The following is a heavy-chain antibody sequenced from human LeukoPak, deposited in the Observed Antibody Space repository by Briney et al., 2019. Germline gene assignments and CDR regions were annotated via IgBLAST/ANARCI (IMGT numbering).Heavy chain of an antibody. D-gene: IGHD3-16*01. J-gene: IGHJ4*02. CDR1: GGSFSGYY. CDR3: ARGLTLGKRKAGDFDY. CDR2: INHSGST. Sequence: PSETLSLTCAVYGGSFSGYYWSWIRQPPGKGLEWIGEINHSGSTNYNPFLKSRVTISVDTSKNQFSLKLSSVTAAVTAVYYCARGLTLGKRKAGDFDYWGQGTLVTVSS. V-gene: IGHV4-34*01.